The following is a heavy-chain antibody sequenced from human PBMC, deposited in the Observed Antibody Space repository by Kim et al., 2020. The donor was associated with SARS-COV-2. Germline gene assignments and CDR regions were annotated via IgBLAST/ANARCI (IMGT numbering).Heavy chain of an antibody. CDR3: ARWQWLVPFDY. Sequence: NYAQKLQGRVTMTTDTSTSTAYMELRSLRSDDTAVYYCARWQWLVPFDYWGQGTLVTVSS. D-gene: IGHD6-19*01. J-gene: IGHJ4*02. V-gene: IGHV1-18*01.